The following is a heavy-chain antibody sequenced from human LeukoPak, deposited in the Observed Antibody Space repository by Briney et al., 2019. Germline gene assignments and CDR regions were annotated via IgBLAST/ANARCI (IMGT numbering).Heavy chain of an antibody. V-gene: IGHV4-34*01. CDR1: GGSVSGYY. CDR2: INHSGST. D-gene: IGHD3-10*01. CDR3: ARGPRGLLWFGTNNWFDP. J-gene: IGHJ5*02. Sequence: PSETLSLTCAVYGGSVSGYYWSWIRQPPGKGLEWIGEINHSGSTNYNPSLKSRVTISVDTSKNQFSLKLSSVTAADTAVYYCARGPRGLLWFGTNNWFDPWGQGTLVTVSS.